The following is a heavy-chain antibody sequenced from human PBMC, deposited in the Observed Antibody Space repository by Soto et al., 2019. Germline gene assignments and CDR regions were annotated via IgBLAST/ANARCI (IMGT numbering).Heavy chain of an antibody. D-gene: IGHD2-15*01. CDR2: MWFDGTNK. CDR3: ARAASNIYFDS. V-gene: IGHV3-33*01. Sequence: ESGGGVVQPGRSLRLSCAASGFPFMSYGMHWVRQAPGKGLEWVAVMWFDGTNKYNTDSVKGRFTVSRDNSNSTLYLQMNSLRAEDTAVYYCARAASNIYFDSWGQGTLVTVSS. J-gene: IGHJ4*02. CDR1: GFPFMSYG.